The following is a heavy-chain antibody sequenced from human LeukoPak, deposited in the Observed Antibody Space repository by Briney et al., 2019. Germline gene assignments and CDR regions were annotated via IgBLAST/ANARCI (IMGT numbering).Heavy chain of an antibody. CDR2: IYSSGST. V-gene: IGHV4-4*09. D-gene: IGHD2-15*01. Sequence: SETLSLTCTVSGSISGYYWSWIRQPPGKGLEWIGNIYSSGSTHYNPSLKSRVTISLDTSKIQFSLKLSSVTAADTAVYYCARESTNSGGFDIWGQGTMVTVSS. J-gene: IGHJ3*02. CDR3: ARESTNSGGFDI. CDR1: GSISGYY.